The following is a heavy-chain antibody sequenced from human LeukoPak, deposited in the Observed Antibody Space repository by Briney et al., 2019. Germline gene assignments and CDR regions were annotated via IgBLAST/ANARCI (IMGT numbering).Heavy chain of an antibody. CDR3: ARGKSKRLDV. CDR1: GDSVSSNSGT. D-gene: IGHD5/OR15-5a*01. Sequence: SQTLSLTCAISGDSVSSNSGTWNWIRQSPSRGLEWLGRTYYRSKWYNDYAVSVQSRITINPDTSKNHFSLQLSSMTPEDTAVYFCARGKSKRLDVWGQGTTVTVSS. J-gene: IGHJ6*02. CDR2: TYYRSKWYN. V-gene: IGHV6-1*01.